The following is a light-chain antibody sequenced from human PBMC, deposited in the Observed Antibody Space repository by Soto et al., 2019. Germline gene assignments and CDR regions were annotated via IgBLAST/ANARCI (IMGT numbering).Light chain of an antibody. V-gene: IGLV2-14*01. Sequence: QSALTQPASVSGSPGQSITISSTGTSSDVGGYNYVSWYQQHPGKAPKLMIYDVSNRPSGVSNRFSGSKSGNTASLTISGLQAEDEADYYCSSYTSSRYVFGTGTKLTVL. CDR2: DVS. CDR3: SSYTSSRYV. J-gene: IGLJ1*01. CDR1: SSDVGGYNY.